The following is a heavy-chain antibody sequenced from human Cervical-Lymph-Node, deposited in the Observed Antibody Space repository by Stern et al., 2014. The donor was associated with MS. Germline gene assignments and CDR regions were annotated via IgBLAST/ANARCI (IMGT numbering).Heavy chain of an antibody. J-gene: IGHJ4*02. CDR3: AKGVLHYYDTSTLEY. Sequence: VQLVESGGGVVQPGRSLRLSCAASGFTFSSYVMHWVRQAPGKGLEWVAVISSDGNNGYYTDSVKGRFPISRDNFKNTLYMQMSSLRPEDTAVYYCAKGVLHYYDTSTLEYWGQGTRVTVSS. CDR2: ISSDGNNG. D-gene: IGHD3-22*01. V-gene: IGHV3-30*18. CDR1: GFTFSSYV.